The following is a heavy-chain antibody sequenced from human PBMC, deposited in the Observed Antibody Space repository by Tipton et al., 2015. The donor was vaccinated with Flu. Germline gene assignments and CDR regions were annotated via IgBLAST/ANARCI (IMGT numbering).Heavy chain of an antibody. CDR3: APSGGDIVLGDAFDI. V-gene: IGHV5-51*01. D-gene: IGHD2-8*01. CDR2: IYPGDSDT. Sequence: QSGPEVKKPGESLKISCKGSGYSFTSYWIGWVRQMPGKGLEWMGIIYPGDSDTRYSPSFQGQVTISADKSISTAYLQWSSLKASYPAMYYCAPSGGDIVLGDAFDIWGQGTIVSVSS. J-gene: IGHJ3*02. CDR1: GYSFTSYW.